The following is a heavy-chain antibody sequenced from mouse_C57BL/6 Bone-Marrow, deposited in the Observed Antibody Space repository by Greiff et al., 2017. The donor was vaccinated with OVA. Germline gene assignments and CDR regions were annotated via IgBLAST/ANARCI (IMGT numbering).Heavy chain of an antibody. CDR1: GYTFTDYY. CDR2: IYPGSGNI. V-gene: IGHV1-76*01. CDR3: ARSERLRDSFEY. Sequence: QVQLQQSGAELVRPGASVKLSCKASGYTFTDYYISWVKQRPGQGLEWIARIYPGSGNIYYNEKFKGKATLTADKSSSTAYMQLSRLTSDDSAVYSCARSERLRDSFEYWGQGTTLTVSS. J-gene: IGHJ2*01. D-gene: IGHD2-2*01.